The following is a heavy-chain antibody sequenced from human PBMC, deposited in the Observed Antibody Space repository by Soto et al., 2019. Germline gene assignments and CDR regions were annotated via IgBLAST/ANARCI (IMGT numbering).Heavy chain of an antibody. CDR2: ISYDGSNE. V-gene: IGHV3-30*18. D-gene: IGHD3-3*01. CDR1: EFTFSSYG. CDR3: AKDRAFWSGTHDAFDI. J-gene: IGHJ3*02. Sequence: GGSLRLSCAASEFTFSSYGMHWVRQAPGKGLEWLSVISYDGSNEYYTDSVKGRFTISRDNSKNTLYLQMNSLRGEDTAVYYCAKDRAFWSGTHDAFDIWGQGTMVTVSS.